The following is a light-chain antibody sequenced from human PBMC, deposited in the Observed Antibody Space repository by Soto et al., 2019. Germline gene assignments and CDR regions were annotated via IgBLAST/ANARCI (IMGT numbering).Light chain of an antibody. CDR1: QSVSSY. CDR2: YAS. J-gene: IGKJ5*01. Sequence: DIVLTQSPATLSLSPGERATLSRRASQSVSSYLAWYQQKPGQAPWLLIYYASSRATGIPARFSGSGSGTDFTLTISYLEPEDFAVYLCQQRSNVPLITIGQVTRLEI. CDR3: QQRSNVPLIT. V-gene: IGKV3-11*01.